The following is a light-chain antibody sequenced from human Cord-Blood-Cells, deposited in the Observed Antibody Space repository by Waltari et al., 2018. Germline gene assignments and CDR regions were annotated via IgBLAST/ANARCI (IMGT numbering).Light chain of an antibody. CDR2: GAS. Sequence: EIVMTQSPATLSVSPGERATLPCRASQSVSSNLAWYQQKPGQAPRLLIYGASTRATGIPARFSGSGSGTECTLTISSLQSEDFAVYYCQQYNNWPWAFGQGTKVEIK. CDR1: QSVSSN. J-gene: IGKJ1*01. V-gene: IGKV3-15*01. CDR3: QQYNNWPWA.